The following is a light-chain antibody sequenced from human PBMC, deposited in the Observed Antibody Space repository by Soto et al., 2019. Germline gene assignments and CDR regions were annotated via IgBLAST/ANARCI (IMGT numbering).Light chain of an antibody. Sequence: EIVLTQSPGTLSLSPGARGTLSCRASQRFGSSNLAWYQQKPGQAPRLLIYSKSSKATGIPDRFSGSESGTDCTLTSILLWPEAFAVYYCQQYCNSPWTFGQGTKVEIK. J-gene: IGKJ1*01. CDR3: QQYCNSPWT. CDR2: SKS. CDR1: QRFGSSN. V-gene: IGKV3-20*01.